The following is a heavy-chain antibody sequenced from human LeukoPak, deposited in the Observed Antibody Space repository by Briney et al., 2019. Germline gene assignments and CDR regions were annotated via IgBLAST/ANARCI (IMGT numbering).Heavy chain of an antibody. Sequence: GGSLSLSCAASGFTFDVYAMLWVRQAPGKGLEGVSGISWNSGRIGYAHSVKGRFTISRDNSKNTLYLQMNSLRAEDTAVYYCAKLELSSGWDLVGDYWGQGTLVTVSS. V-gene: IGHV3-9*01. D-gene: IGHD6-19*01. CDR2: ISWNSGRI. CDR1: GFTFDVYA. J-gene: IGHJ4*02. CDR3: AKLELSSGWDLVGDY.